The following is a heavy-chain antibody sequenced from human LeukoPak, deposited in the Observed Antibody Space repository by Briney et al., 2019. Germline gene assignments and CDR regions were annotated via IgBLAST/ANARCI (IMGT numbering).Heavy chain of an antibody. Sequence: SETLSLTCTVSGGSISSSSYYWGWIRQPPGKGLEWIGSIYYSGSTYYNPSLKSRVTISVDTSKNQFSLKLSSVTAADTAVYYCARLTVTTEFDYWGQGTLVTVSS. CDR1: GGSISSSSYY. D-gene: IGHD4-17*01. V-gene: IGHV4-39*01. J-gene: IGHJ4*02. CDR3: ARLTVTTEFDY. CDR2: IYYSGST.